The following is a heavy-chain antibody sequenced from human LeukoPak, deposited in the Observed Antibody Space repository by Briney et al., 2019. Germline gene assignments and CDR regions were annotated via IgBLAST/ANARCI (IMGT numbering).Heavy chain of an antibody. Sequence: GASAKVSCKASGYTFTSYDINWVRQATGQGLEWMGWMNPNSGNTGYAQKFQGRVTMTRNTSISTAYMELSSLRSEDTAVYYCAREAPTGYSSSWYYYYYYMDVWGKGTTVTVSS. D-gene: IGHD6-13*01. CDR1: GYTFTSYD. J-gene: IGHJ6*03. CDR2: MNPNSGNT. V-gene: IGHV1-8*01. CDR3: AREAPTGYSSSWYYYYYYMDV.